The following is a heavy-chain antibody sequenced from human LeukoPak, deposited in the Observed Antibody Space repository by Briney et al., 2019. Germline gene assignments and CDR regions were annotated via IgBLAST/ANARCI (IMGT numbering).Heavy chain of an antibody. Sequence: GGSLRLSCAASGFSFGGYALHWVRHAPGKGLEWVASISWNSGDIVHADSVKGRFTISRDNAKNSLYLQMDSLRTEDTALYYCVKSGGYATAIRYFDLWGRGTLVTVSS. CDR3: VKSGGYATAIRYFDL. D-gene: IGHD2-21*02. CDR2: ISWNSGDI. J-gene: IGHJ2*01. CDR1: GFSFGGYA. V-gene: IGHV3-9*01.